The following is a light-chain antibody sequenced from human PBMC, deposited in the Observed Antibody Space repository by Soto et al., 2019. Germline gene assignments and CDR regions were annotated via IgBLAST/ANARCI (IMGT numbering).Light chain of an antibody. V-gene: IGKV3-11*01. CDR2: DAS. Sequence: EIVLTQSPATLSLSPGERATLSCRASQSVSSYLAWYQQKPGQAPRLLIYDASHRATGIPARFSGSGSGTDFTLTISSLEPEDVAFYYCQQRSNWLTFGGGTKVEIK. CDR1: QSVSSY. J-gene: IGKJ4*01. CDR3: QQRSNWLT.